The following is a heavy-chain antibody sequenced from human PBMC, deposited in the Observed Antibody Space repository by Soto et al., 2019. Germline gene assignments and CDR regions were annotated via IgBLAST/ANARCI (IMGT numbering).Heavy chain of an antibody. CDR2: IYYSGNT. CDR1: GGSISSHY. J-gene: IGHJ4*02. CDR3: ARELSSWYFDY. D-gene: IGHD6-13*01. Sequence: PSETLSLTCTVSGGSISSHYWSWVRQPPGRGLEWIGYIYYSGNTNYNPSLKSRVTISVDTSKNHFSLKLSSATAADTAVYYCARELSSWYFDYWGQGALVTVSS. V-gene: IGHV4-59*11.